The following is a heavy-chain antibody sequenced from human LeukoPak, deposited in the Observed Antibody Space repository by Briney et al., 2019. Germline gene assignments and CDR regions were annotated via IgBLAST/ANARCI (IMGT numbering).Heavy chain of an antibody. D-gene: IGHD6-13*01. CDR2: IYIGGTT. J-gene: IGHJ5*02. Sequence: GGSLRLSCAASGFTFSSYAMSWVRQAPGKGLEWVSLIYIGGTTYYADSVKGRFTISRDNSKNTVYLQMNSLRAEDTAVYYCARERGFSASWYGWFDPWGQGTLVTVSS. V-gene: IGHV3-23*03. CDR1: GFTFSSYA. CDR3: ARERGFSASWYGWFDP.